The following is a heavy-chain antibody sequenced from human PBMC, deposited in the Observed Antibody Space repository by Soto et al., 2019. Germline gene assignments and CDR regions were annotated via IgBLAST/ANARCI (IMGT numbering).Heavy chain of an antibody. J-gene: IGHJ5*02. V-gene: IGHV3-7*01. D-gene: IGHD3-3*01. CDR2: IKQDGSEK. CDR3: ARGVAIFPNWFDP. CDR1: GITFSSYW. Sequence: WGSLRLSCAASGITFSSYWMSWVRQAPGKGLEWVANIKQDGSEKYYVDSVKGRFTISRDNAKNSLYLQMNSLRAEDTAVYYCARGVAIFPNWFDPWGQGTLVTVSS.